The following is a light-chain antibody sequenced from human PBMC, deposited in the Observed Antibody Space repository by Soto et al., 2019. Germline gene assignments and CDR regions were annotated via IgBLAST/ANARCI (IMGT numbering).Light chain of an antibody. V-gene: IGKV3-11*01. CDR3: QQRNIWPAVT. CDR1: PSVTNF. J-gene: IGKJ5*01. CDR2: GAF. Sequence: EIVLTQSPATLSLSPGERATLSCRASPSVTNFLAWYQQKPGQAHRLLIYGAFNRATGIPARFSGSGSGTDFTLTISSLEPEDSAIYYCQQRNIWPAVTFGQGTRLEMK.